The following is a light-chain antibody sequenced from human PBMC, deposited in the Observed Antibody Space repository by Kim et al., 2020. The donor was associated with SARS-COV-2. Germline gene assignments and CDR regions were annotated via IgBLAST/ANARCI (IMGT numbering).Light chain of an antibody. V-gene: IGLV1-47*02. CDR2: SDD. CDR3: AVWDASLSGPV. Sequence: GQMVTISCSGSSSHVGKNYVSWYYHLPGTAPQLLIYSDDHRPSGVPDRFSASKSGTSASLAIRGLRSEDEAIYSCAVWDASLSGPVSGGGTKVTVL. J-gene: IGLJ3*02. CDR1: SSHVGKNY.